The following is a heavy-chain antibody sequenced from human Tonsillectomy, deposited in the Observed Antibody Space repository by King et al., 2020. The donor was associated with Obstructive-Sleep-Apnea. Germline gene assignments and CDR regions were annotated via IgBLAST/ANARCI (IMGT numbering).Heavy chain of an antibody. Sequence: QLQESGPGLVKPSQTLSLTCIVSGGSISSDGYYWSWIRQHPGKVLEWSAYIYYSGSTYYNPSLKSRVTISVDTSKNQLSLKLSSMTAADTAVYYCARGSPYYFDYWGQGTLVTVSS. CDR1: GGSISSDGYY. V-gene: IGHV4-31*03. D-gene: IGHD3-10*01. J-gene: IGHJ4*02. CDR3: ARGSPYYFDY. CDR2: IYYSGST.